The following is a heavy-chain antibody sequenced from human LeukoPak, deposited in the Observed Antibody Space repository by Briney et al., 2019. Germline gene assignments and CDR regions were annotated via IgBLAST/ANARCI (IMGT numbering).Heavy chain of an antibody. V-gene: IGHV3-9*01. D-gene: IGHD1-26*01. J-gene: IGHJ4*02. CDR2: INWNSDNI. Sequence: PGRSLRLSCAASGFTFDDYAMHWVRQAPGKGLEWVSGINWNSDNIGYADSVKGRFTISRDNAKNSLYLQMSSLRAEDTALYYCAKMAGSSQALDYWGQGTLVTVSS. CDR1: GFTFDDYA. CDR3: AKMAGSSQALDY.